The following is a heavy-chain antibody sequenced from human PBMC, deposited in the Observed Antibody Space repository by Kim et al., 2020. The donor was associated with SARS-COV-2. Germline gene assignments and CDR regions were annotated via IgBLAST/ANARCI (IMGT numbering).Heavy chain of an antibody. J-gene: IGHJ4*02. CDR2: INTGNGNT. CDR3: ARDAGYRSGRSLGVDY. Sequence: ASVKVSCKAAGYTFTAYVIHWVRQVPGQRPEWMGWINTGNGNTKYIQKFQGRVTITRDTSATTAYMELSSLRSEDTAVYYCARDAGYRSGRSLGVDYWGQ. D-gene: IGHD6-19*01. V-gene: IGHV1-3*04. CDR1: GYTFTAYV.